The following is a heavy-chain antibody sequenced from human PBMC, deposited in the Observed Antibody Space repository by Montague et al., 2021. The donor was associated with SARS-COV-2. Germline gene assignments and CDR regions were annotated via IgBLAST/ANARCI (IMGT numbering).Heavy chain of an antibody. CDR3: ARDERRASKWSYGLDV. Sequence: SLRLSCAASGLTVSSNYLTWVRQAPGRGLEWVSFIDAVGNTYYADSVKGRFTVSRDNSKNTVYLQVNSLRVEDTAIYYCARDERRASKWSYGLDVWGPGTPVTVSS. CDR1: GLTVSSNY. CDR2: IDAVGNT. V-gene: IGHV3-53*01. J-gene: IGHJ6*02. D-gene: IGHD2-15*01.